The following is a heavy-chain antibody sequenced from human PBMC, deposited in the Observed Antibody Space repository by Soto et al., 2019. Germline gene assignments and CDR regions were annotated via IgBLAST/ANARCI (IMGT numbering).Heavy chain of an antibody. CDR1: GFTFRSYW. CDR3: ASDSSTSYNSRWYDALDI. D-gene: IGHD6-13*01. J-gene: IGHJ3*02. V-gene: IGHV3-7*05. Sequence: EVQLVESGGGLVQPGGSLRLSCAASGFTFRSYWMTWVRQAPGKGLEGVANIKQDESKRYYVDSVEGRFTSSIDNSKNSLYLKMNRLRADDTAVYYGASDSSTSYNSRWYDALDIWGRGTMVTVSS. CDR2: IKQDESKR.